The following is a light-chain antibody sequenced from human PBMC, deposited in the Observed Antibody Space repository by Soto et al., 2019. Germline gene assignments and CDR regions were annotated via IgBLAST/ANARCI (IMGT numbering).Light chain of an antibody. CDR3: SSYTSTNYVI. V-gene: IGLV2-14*01. CDR2: EVT. Sequence: QSALTQPASMSGSPGQSITISCTGTSSDIGDYDYVSWYQHHPGKVPKLIIYEVTNRPSGVSPRFSASKSGNTASLTISGLQAEDEGDYYCSSYTSTNYVIFGGGTKVTVL. CDR1: SSDIGDYDY. J-gene: IGLJ2*01.